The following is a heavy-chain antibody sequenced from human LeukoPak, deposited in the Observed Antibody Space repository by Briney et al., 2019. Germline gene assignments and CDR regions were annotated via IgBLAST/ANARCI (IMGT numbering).Heavy chain of an antibody. CDR1: GFTVSTTY. D-gene: IGHD3-9*01. V-gene: IGHV3-53*05. CDR2: IYVDGRT. J-gene: IGHJ4*02. CDR3: ARDGGSKTYYDILTGYPGYFDY. Sequence: PGGSLRLSCAASGFTVSTTYMSWVRQAPGKGLEWVSLIYVDGRTYYADSVKGRFTISRDNSKNTLYLQMNSLRAEDTAVYYCARDGGSKTYYDILTGYPGYFDYWGQGTLVTVSS.